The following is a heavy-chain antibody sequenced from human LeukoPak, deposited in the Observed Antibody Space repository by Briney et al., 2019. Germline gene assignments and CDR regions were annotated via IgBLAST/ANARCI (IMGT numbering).Heavy chain of an antibody. D-gene: IGHD1-26*01. CDR2: ISYDGGNK. J-gene: IGHJ4*02. CDR3: ARDNWRGSYYFDY. V-gene: IGHV3-30-3*01. CDR1: GFTFSSQA. Sequence: GGSLRLACAASGFTFSSQAVYWVRQAPGKGLEWVAVISYDGGNKYYADSVKGRFTISRDNFKNTLYLQVNSLRAEDTAVYYCARDNWRGSYYFDYWGQGTLVTVSS.